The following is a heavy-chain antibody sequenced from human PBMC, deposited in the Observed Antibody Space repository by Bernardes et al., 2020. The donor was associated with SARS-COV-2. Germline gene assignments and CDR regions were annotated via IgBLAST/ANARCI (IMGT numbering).Heavy chain of an antibody. CDR1: GYTFTSYD. V-gene: IGHV1-8*01. J-gene: IGHJ4*01. Sequence: ASVKVSCKASGYTFTSYDINWVRQATGQGLEWMGWMNPNNGNTDYAQKFQGRVTMTRDTTISTAYMELSSLRSEDTAVYYCARGLKILSGGSGMGYWGHGTLLTVSS. CDR3: ARGLKILSGGSGMGY. CDR2: MNPNNGNT. D-gene: IGHD3-10*01.